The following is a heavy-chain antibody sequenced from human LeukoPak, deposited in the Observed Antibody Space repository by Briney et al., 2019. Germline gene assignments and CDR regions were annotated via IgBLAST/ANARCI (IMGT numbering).Heavy chain of an antibody. CDR2: IYYSGST. D-gene: IGHD7-27*01. CDR3: ARGPPNWGYDY. V-gene: IGHV4-31*03. Sequence: SQTLSLTCTVSGGSISSGGYYWSWIRQHPGKGLERIGYIYYSGSTYYNPSLKSRVTISVDTSKNQFSLKLSSVTAADTAVYYCARGPPNWGYDYWGPGTLVTVSS. J-gene: IGHJ4*02. CDR1: GGSISSGGYY.